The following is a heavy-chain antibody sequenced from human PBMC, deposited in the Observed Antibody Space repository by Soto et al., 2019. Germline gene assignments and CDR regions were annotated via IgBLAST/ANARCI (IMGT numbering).Heavy chain of an antibody. CDR3: ARSMVRGVIIRYIDY. CDR2: IYHSGST. CDR1: GGSISSSNW. V-gene: IGHV4-4*02. J-gene: IGHJ4*02. Sequence: PSETLSLTCAVSGGSISSSNWWSWVRQPPGKGLEWIGEIYHSGSTNYNPSLKSRVTISVDKSKNQFSLKLSSVTAADTAVYYCARSMVRGVIIRYIDYWGQGTLVTAPQ. D-gene: IGHD3-10*01.